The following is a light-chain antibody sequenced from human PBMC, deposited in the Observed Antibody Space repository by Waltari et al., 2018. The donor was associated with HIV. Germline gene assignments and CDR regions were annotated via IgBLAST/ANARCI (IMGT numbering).Light chain of an antibody. Sequence: QSVLTQPPSASGTPGQRVTISCSGSSSNIGSKYVYWYQQLPGTAPKLLMYRNDERPSGVPDRFSGSKSGTSASLAISGLRSEDDADYYCAAWDDSLSAWVFGGGTKLTVL. CDR1: SSNIGSKY. CDR3: AAWDDSLSAWV. J-gene: IGLJ3*02. CDR2: RND. V-gene: IGLV1-47*01.